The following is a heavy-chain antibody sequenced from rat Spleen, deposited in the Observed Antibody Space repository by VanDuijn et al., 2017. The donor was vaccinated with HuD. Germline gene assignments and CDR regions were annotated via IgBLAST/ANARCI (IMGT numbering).Heavy chain of an antibody. V-gene: IGHV5-27*01. CDR3: TTGVTTLVDY. Sequence: EVQLVESGGGLVQPGRSLKLSCAASGFTFTHSYMAWVRQAPTKGLEWVAYISSGGGRTYYRDSVKGRFTISRDNAKSTLYLQMDSLRSEDTATYYCTTGVTTLVDYWGQGVMVTVSS. CDR1: GFTFTHSY. D-gene: IGHD1-1*01. CDR2: ISSGGGRT. J-gene: IGHJ2*01.